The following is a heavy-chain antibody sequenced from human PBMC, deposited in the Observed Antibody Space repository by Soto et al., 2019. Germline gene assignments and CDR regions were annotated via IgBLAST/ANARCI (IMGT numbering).Heavy chain of an antibody. CDR1: GGSISSYY. CDR3: ARSLTGDWFDP. J-gene: IGHJ5*02. CDR2: IYYSGST. Sequence: PSETLSLTCTVSGGSISSYYWSWIRQPPGKGLEWIGYIYYSGSTNYNPSLKSRVTISVDTSKNQFSLKLSSVTAADTAVYYCARSLTGDWFDPWGQGTLVTVSS. V-gene: IGHV4-59*01. D-gene: IGHD7-27*01.